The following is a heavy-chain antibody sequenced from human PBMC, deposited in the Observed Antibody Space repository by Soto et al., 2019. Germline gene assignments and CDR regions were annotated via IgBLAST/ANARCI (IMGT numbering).Heavy chain of an antibody. CDR3: AKAEITIIVIDFDY. CDR1: GFTFSSDA. V-gene: IGHV3-23*01. CDR2: ISGSGGST. D-gene: IGHD3-22*01. Sequence: GGSLRLSCAASGFTFSSDAMSWVRQAPGKGLEWVSAISGSGGSTYYADSVKGRFTISRDNSKNTLYLQMNSLIAEDTSVYYCAKAEITIIVIDFDYWGQGTLVTVSS. J-gene: IGHJ4*02.